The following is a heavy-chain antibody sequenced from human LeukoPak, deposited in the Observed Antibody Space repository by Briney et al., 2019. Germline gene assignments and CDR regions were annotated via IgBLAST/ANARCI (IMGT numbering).Heavy chain of an antibody. J-gene: IGHJ4*02. Sequence: AGGSLRLSCAASGFTFSSYAMSWVRQAPGKGLEWVSAISGSGGSTYYADSVKGRFTISRDNSKNTLYLQMNSLRAEDTAVYYCAGTYYDYVWGSYRYSQGSAASDYWGQGTLVTVSS. D-gene: IGHD3-16*02. CDR2: ISGSGGST. CDR3: AGTYYDYVWGSYRYSQGSAASDY. V-gene: IGHV3-23*01. CDR1: GFTFSSYA.